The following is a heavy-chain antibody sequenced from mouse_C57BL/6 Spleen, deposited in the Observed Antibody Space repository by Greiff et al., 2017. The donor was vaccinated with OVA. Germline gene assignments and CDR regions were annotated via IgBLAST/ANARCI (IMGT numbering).Heavy chain of an antibody. CDR3: ARDRGPNWDYFDY. J-gene: IGHJ2*01. D-gene: IGHD4-1*01. V-gene: IGHV5-16*01. Sequence: DVKLVESEGGLVQPGSSMKLSCTASGFTFSDNYMAWVRQVPEKGLEWVANINYDGSSTYYLDSLKSRFIISRDNAKNILYLQMSSLKSEDTATYYCARDRGPNWDYFDYWGQGTTLTVSS. CDR1: GFTFSDNY. CDR2: INYDGSST.